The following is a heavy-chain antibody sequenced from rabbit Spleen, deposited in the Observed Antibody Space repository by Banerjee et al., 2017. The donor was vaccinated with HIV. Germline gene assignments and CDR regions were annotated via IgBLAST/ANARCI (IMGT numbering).Heavy chain of an antibody. CDR2: IYVGDSNRI. J-gene: IGHJ4*01. V-gene: IGHV1S40*01. Sequence: QSLEESGGDLVKPGASLTLTCTASGFDLSSYWICWVRQAPGKGLEWIACIYVGDSNRILHASWAKGRFTISKTSSTTVTLQMTSLTGADTATYFCGRYYANGDGGDLWGPGTLVTVS. CDR1: GFDLSSYW. CDR3: GRYYANGDGGDL. D-gene: IGHD2-1*01.